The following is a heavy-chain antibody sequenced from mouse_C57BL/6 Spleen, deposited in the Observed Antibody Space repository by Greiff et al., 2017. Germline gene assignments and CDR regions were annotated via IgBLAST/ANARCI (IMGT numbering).Heavy chain of an antibody. D-gene: IGHD2-4*01. Sequence: GGGLVQPKGSLKLSCAASGFSFNTYAMNWVRQAPGKGLEWVARIRSKSNNYATYYADSVKDRFTISRDDSESMLYLQMNNLKTEDTAMYYCVRPYDYDGTPFAYWGQGTLVTVSA. CDR1: GFSFNTYA. V-gene: IGHV10-1*01. CDR2: IRSKSNNYAT. J-gene: IGHJ3*01. CDR3: VRPYDYDGTPFAY.